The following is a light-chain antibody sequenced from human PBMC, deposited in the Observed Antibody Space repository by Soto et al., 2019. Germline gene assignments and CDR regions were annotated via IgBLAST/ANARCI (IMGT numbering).Light chain of an antibody. CDR2: DVS. Sequence: QSALTQPRSVSGSPGQSVTISCTGTSSDVGGYNYVSWYQQHPGKAPKVMIYDVSERPPGVPDRFSGSKSGNTASLTISGLQAEAEADYYCCSYAGSPRYVFGTGTKLTVL. CDR3: CSYAGSPRYV. CDR1: SSDVGGYNY. J-gene: IGLJ1*01. V-gene: IGLV2-11*01.